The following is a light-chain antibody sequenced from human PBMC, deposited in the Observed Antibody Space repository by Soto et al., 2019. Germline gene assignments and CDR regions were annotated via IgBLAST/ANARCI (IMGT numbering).Light chain of an antibody. V-gene: IGLV2-8*01. J-gene: IGLJ3*02. CDR3: SSYVGSRHNWV. CDR1: SSDVGGYNY. Sequence: QSALTQPPSASGSPGQSVTISCTGTSSDVGGYNYVSWYQQHPGKAPKLMIYEVSKRPSGVPDRFSGSKSGNTASLTVSGLQAEDEADYYCSSYVGSRHNWVFGGGTKLTVL. CDR2: EVS.